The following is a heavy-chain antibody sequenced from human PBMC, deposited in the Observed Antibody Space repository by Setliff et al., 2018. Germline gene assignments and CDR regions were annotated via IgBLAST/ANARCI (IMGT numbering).Heavy chain of an antibody. Sequence: PSETLSLTCDIHGGAVSGFYWSWIRQTPGKDLEWIGEISHNGRVSSSPSLKSRVTISVDRAKNHFSLKLTSVTAADTAMYYCARSRYYDSSGNNYGLDYWGQGTLVTVSS. CDR2: ISHNGRV. CDR3: ARSRYYDSSGNNYGLDY. D-gene: IGHD3-22*01. J-gene: IGHJ4*02. V-gene: IGHV4-34*01. CDR1: GGAVSGFY.